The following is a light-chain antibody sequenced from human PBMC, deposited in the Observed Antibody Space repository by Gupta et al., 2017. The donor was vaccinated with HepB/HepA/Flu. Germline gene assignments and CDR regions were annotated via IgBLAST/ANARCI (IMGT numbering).Light chain of an antibody. Sequence: ADRVTITCRASQSISSYLNWYQQKPGKAPKLLIYAASSLQSGVPSRFSGSGSGTDFTLTISSLQPEDFATYYCQQSYSTPPLTFGGGTKVEIK. CDR1: QSISSY. CDR3: QQSYSTPPLT. CDR2: AAS. V-gene: IGKV1-39*01. J-gene: IGKJ4*01.